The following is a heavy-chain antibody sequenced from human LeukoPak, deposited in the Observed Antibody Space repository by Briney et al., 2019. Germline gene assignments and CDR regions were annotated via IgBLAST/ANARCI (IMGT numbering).Heavy chain of an antibody. CDR3: ATHNSGYDSGNDAFDI. V-gene: IGHV4-30-4*08. CDR1: GGSISSGDYY. Sequence: SETLSLTCTVSGGSISSGDYYWSWIRQPPGKGLEWIGYVYYSGSTYYNPSLKSRVTISVDTSKNRFSLKLSSVTAADTAVYFCATHNSGYDSGNDAFDIRGQGTMVTVSS. J-gene: IGHJ3*02. D-gene: IGHD3-22*01. CDR2: VYYSGST.